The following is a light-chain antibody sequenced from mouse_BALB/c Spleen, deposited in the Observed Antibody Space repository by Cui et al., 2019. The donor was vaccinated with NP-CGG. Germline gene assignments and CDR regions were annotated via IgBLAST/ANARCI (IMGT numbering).Light chain of an antibody. CDR3: ALWYSNHWV. V-gene: IGLV1*01. Sequence: QAVVTQESALTTSPGETVTLTCRSSTGAVTTSNYANWVQEKPNHLFTGLIGGTNNRAPSVPARFSGSLIGDKAALTITGTQTEDEAIYFFALWYSNHWVFGGGTKLTVL. CDR2: GTN. CDR1: TGAVTTSNY. J-gene: IGLJ1*01.